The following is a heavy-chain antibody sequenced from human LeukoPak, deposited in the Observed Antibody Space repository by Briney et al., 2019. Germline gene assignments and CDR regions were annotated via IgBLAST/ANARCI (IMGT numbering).Heavy chain of an antibody. Sequence: GRSLRLSCAASGFTFSSYGMHWVRQAPGKGLEWEAVISYDGSNEYYADSVKGRFTISRDNSKNTLYLQMNSLRAEDTAVYYCAKDLLRATYYYYGMDVWGQGTTVTVSS. CDR1: GFTFSSYG. J-gene: IGHJ6*02. CDR3: AKDLLRATYYYYGMDV. V-gene: IGHV3-30*18. CDR2: ISYDGSNE.